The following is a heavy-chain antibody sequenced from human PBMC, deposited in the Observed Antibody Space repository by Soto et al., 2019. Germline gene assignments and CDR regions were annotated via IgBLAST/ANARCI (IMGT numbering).Heavy chain of an antibody. V-gene: IGHV4-30-4*01. J-gene: IGHJ5*02. CDR2: IYYSGST. D-gene: IGHD6-19*01. CDR3: AREWLGLPEKQWLGNWFDP. CDR1: GGSISSGDYY. Sequence: TXETLSLTCTVSGGSISSGDYYWSWIRQPPGKGLEWIGYIYYSGSTYYNPSLKSRVTISVDTSKNQFSLKLSSVTAADTAVYYCAREWLGLPEKQWLGNWFDPWGQGTLVTVSS.